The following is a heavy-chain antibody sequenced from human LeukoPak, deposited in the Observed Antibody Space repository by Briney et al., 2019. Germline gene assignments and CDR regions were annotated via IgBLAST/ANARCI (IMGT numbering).Heavy chain of an antibody. CDR2: ISSSSSYI. D-gene: IGHD6-19*01. CDR3: ARDGDSSGWYYYNYMDV. J-gene: IGHJ6*03. CDR1: GFTFSSYS. V-gene: IGHV3-21*01. Sequence: GGSLRLSCAACGFTFSSYSMNWVRQAPGKGLEWVSSISSSSSYIYYADSVKGRFSISRDNSNNTLYLQMNSLRAEDTAVYYCARDGDSSGWYYYNYMDVWGKGTTVTISS.